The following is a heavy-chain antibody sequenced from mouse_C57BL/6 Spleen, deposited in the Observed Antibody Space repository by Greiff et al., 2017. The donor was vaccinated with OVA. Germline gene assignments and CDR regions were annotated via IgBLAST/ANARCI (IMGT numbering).Heavy chain of an antibody. J-gene: IGHJ4*01. CDR3: ARRDDTTVVGDYAMDY. CDR2: IYWDDDK. D-gene: IGHD1-1*01. V-gene: IGHV8-12*01. CDR1: GFSLSTSGMG. Sequence: QVTLKVCGPGILQSSQTLSLTCSFSGFSLSTSGMGVSWIRQPSGKGLEWLAHIYWDDDKRYNPSLKSRLTISKDTSRNQVFLKITSVDTADTATYYCARRDDTTVVGDYAMDYWGQGTSVTVSS.